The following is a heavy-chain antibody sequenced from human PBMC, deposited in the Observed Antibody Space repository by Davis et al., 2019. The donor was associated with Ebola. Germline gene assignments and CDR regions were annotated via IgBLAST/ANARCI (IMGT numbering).Heavy chain of an antibody. CDR3: ARGLGTSASSSWYF. Sequence: SVKVSCKASGGTLNRHALSWVRQAPGQGLEWMGGIIPMFGTPNYAQKFPGRVTISADYSTTTAYMELRRLRSADTAVYYCARGLGTSASSSWYFWGRGTLVTVSA. CDR2: IIPMFGTP. D-gene: IGHD6-13*01. CDR1: GGTLNRHA. V-gene: IGHV1-69*13. J-gene: IGHJ4*02.